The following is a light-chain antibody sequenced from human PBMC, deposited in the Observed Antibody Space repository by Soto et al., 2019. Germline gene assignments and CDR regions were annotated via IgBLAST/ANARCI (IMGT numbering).Light chain of an antibody. CDR3: QQRSNWPPFT. Sequence: EIVLTQSPATLSLSPGERATLSCRASQSVSSYLAWYQQKPGQAPRLLIYDASNRATGIPARFSGSGSGTAFTLTINSLEPEDFAVYYCQQRSNWPPFTFGPGTKVDIK. V-gene: IGKV3-11*01. CDR1: QSVSSY. CDR2: DAS. J-gene: IGKJ3*01.